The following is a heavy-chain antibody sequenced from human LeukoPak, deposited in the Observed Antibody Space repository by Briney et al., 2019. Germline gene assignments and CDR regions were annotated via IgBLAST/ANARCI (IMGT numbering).Heavy chain of an antibody. CDR2: IIPIFGTA. CDR1: GGTFSSYA. D-gene: IGHD2-2*02. Sequence: SVKVSCKASGGTFSSYAISWVRQAPGQGLEWMGGIIPIFGTANYAQKFQGRVTITADESTSTAYMELSSLRSEDTAVYYCARIVVPAAIVPHFDYWGQGTLVTVSS. CDR3: ARIVVPAAIVPHFDY. J-gene: IGHJ4*02. V-gene: IGHV1-69*13.